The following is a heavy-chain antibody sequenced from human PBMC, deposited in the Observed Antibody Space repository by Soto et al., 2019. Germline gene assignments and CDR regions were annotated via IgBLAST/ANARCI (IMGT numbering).Heavy chain of an antibody. CDR1: GGSISSSNC. Sequence: QVQLQESGPGLLKPSGALSLTCDVSGGSISSSNCWTWVRQSPGKGLEWIGEIFHTGSTNYNPSLKSRVTISVDESRNQFSLKLDSVTAADTAVYSCADHAGHTYGPLDYWGQGTLVTVSS. CDR3: ADHAGHTYGPLDY. D-gene: IGHD5-18*01. V-gene: IGHV4-4*02. J-gene: IGHJ4*02. CDR2: IFHTGST.